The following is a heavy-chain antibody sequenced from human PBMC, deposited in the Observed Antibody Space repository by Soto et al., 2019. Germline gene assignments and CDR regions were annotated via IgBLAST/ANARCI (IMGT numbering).Heavy chain of an antibody. D-gene: IGHD4-4*01. CDR3: ARDGYSNYALHDY. V-gene: IGHV3-33*01. CDR1: GFTFSSYG. CDR2: IWYDGSNK. J-gene: IGHJ4*02. Sequence: GGSLRLSCAASGFTFSSYGMHWVRQAPGKGLEWVAVIWYDGSNKYYADSVKGRFTISRDNSKNTLYLQMNSLRAEGTAVYYCARDGYSNYALHDYWGQGTLVTVSS.